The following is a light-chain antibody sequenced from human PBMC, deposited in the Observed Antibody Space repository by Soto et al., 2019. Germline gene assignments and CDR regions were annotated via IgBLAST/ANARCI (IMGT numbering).Light chain of an antibody. Sequence: QSALTQPASVSGSPGQSITISCTGTSSDVGGYNYVSWYQQHPGKAPKLMIYEVTNRPSGVSNRFSGSKSGNTASLTISGLQAEDEANYYCSSYTSINTLDVVFGGGTQLTVL. CDR2: EVT. J-gene: IGLJ2*01. CDR3: SSYTSINTLDVV. CDR1: SSDVGGYNY. V-gene: IGLV2-14*01.